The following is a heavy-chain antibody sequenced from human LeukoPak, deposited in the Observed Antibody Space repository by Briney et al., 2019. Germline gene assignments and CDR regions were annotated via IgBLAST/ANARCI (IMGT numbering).Heavy chain of an antibody. Sequence: PSETLSLTCTVSGGSISSSSFYWGWIRQPPGRGLEWIGSIYYSGSTSYNPSLKRRVTISVDTSKNQFSLKLSCVTAADTAVYYCARGQTIRGYCSGGSCYRRYFQHWGQGTLVTVSS. CDR2: IYYSGST. J-gene: IGHJ1*01. CDR1: GGSISSSSFY. D-gene: IGHD2-15*01. V-gene: IGHV4-39*07. CDR3: ARGQTIRGYCSGGSCYRRYFQH.